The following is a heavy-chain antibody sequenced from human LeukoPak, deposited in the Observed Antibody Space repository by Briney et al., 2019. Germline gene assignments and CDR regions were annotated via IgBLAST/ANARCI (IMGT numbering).Heavy chain of an antibody. CDR3: ARGIAVAGTLDY. J-gene: IGHJ4*02. Sequence: SETLSLTCTVSGGSISNYYWNWIRQPPGKGLEWIGYIYYSGTTNYNPSLKSRVSMSVDTSKNQFSLKLSSVTAADTAVYYCARGIAVAGTLDYWGQGTLVTVSS. V-gene: IGHV4-59*01. D-gene: IGHD6-19*01. CDR2: IYYSGTT. CDR1: GGSISNYY.